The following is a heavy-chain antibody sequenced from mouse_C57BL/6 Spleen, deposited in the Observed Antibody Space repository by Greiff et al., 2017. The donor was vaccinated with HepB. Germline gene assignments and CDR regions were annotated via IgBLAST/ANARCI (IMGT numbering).Heavy chain of an antibody. CDR3: AREDYYYGSSFAWFAY. CDR2: IYPGDGDT. CDR1: GYAFSSSW. Sequence: QVQLQQSGPELVKPGASVKISCKASGYAFSSSWMNWVKQRPGKGLEWIGRIYPGDGDTNYNGKFKGKATLTADKSSSTAYMQLSSLTSEDSAVYFCAREDYYYGSSFAWFAYWGQGTLVTVSA. V-gene: IGHV1-82*01. D-gene: IGHD1-1*01. J-gene: IGHJ3*01.